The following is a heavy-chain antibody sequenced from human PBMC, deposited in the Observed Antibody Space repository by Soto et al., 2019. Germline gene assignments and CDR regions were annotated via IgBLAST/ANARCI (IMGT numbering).Heavy chain of an antibody. V-gene: IGHV3-48*02. Sequence: GSVRLSVAACGFACSSCSMNLVRQAPGKGVEWVSYISSSSSTIYYADSVKGRFTISRDNAKNSLYLQMNSLRDEDTAVYYCARVPPIVGGLDYWGQGTLATVS. CDR1: GFACSSCS. CDR3: ARVPPIVGGLDY. D-gene: IGHD1-26*01. J-gene: IGHJ4*02. CDR2: ISSSSSTI.